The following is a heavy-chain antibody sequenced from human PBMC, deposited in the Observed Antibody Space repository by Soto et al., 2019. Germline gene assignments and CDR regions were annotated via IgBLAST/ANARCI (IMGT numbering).Heavy chain of an antibody. V-gene: IGHV1-3*01. CDR3: ARPVSGGDYFFDY. J-gene: IGHJ4*02. Sequence: ASVKVSCKASGYTFTTYAIYWVRQAPGQRLEWMGWINAGDGNTKYSQKFQSRVTITRDTSASTAYMELSSLISEDTAVYYCARPVSGGDYFFDYWGQGTLVTVSS. D-gene: IGHD2-21*01. CDR1: GYTFTTYA. CDR2: INAGDGNT.